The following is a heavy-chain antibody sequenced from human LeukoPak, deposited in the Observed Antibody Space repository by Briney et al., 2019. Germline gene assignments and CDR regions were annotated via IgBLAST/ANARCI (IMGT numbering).Heavy chain of an antibody. J-gene: IGHJ6*03. V-gene: IGHV4-34*01. CDR3: ARAVGAIYYYYYYMDV. Sequence: SETLSLTCAVYGGSFSGYYWSWIRQPPGKGLEWIGEINHSGSTNYNPSLKSRVTISVDTSENQFSLKLSSVTAADTAVYYCARAVGAIYYYYYYMDVWGKGTTVTVSS. CDR1: GGSFSGYY. D-gene: IGHD1-26*01. CDR2: INHSGST.